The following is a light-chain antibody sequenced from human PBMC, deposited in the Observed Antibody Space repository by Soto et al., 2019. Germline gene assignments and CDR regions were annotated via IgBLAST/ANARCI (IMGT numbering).Light chain of an antibody. CDR1: SSDVGGYNY. Sequence: ALTQPASVSGSPGQSITISCTGSSSDVGGYNYVSWYQQHPGKAPKLIIYEVSNRPSGVSNRFSGSKSGNTASLTISGLQAEDEADYYCSSYTTNSTPYVFGTGTKVTVL. CDR3: SSYTTNSTPYV. J-gene: IGLJ1*01. CDR2: EVS. V-gene: IGLV2-14*01.